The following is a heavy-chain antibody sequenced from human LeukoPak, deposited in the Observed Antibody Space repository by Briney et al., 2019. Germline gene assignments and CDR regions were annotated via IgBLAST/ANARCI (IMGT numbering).Heavy chain of an antibody. J-gene: IGHJ6*03. CDR3: ARDPQTTYYMYV. D-gene: IGHD1-1*01. CDR1: GYSISSYY. Sequence: SETLSLTCTVSGYSISSYYWSWVRQPAGKGLEWIGRIYTSGSTSYNPSLKSRVTMSVDTSKNQFSLKLSSVTAADTAVYYCARDPQTTYYMYVWGKGTTVTVSS. V-gene: IGHV4-4*07. CDR2: IYTSGST.